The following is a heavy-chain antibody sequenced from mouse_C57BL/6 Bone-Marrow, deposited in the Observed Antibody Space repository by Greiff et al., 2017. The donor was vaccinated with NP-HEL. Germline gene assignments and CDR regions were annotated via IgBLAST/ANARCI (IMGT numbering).Heavy chain of an antibody. D-gene: IGHD1-1*01. Sequence: EVQLQQSGPELVKPGASVKMSCKASGYTFTDYNMHWVKQSHGKSLEWIGYINPNNGGTSYNQKFKGKATLTVNKSSSTAYMELRSLTSEDSAVYYCARCYYYGTYAMDYWGQGTSVTVSS. CDR3: ARCYYYGTYAMDY. V-gene: IGHV1-22*01. CDR2: INPNNGGT. CDR1: GYTFTDYN. J-gene: IGHJ4*01.